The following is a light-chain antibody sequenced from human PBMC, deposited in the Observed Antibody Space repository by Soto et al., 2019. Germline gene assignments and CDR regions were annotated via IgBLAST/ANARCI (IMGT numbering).Light chain of an antibody. V-gene: IGKV3-20*01. CDR1: QSVSGIY. CDR3: HQFGSLPVT. Sequence: EIVLTQSPGTLSLSPGERATLSCRASQSVSGIYLAWYQQKPGQAPRLLISATSTRITGIPDRFTGSGSGTDFTLTITRLEPEDFAVYYCHQFGSLPVTFGQGTRWRL. J-gene: IGKJ5*01. CDR2: ATS.